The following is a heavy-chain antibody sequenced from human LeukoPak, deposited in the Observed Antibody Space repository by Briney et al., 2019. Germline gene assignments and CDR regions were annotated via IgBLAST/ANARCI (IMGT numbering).Heavy chain of an antibody. CDR2: IGGSSGAT. Sequence: GGSLRLSCAASRFTFSTYAMNRVRQAPGKGLECVSTIGGSSGATYYADSVKGRFIVSRDNSKNILYLQINSLSADDTAVYYCAKRGEGCSGVSCLYWYFDIWGRGTLVTVSS. J-gene: IGHJ2*01. CDR1: RFTFSTYA. D-gene: IGHD2-15*01. V-gene: IGHV3-23*01. CDR3: AKRGEGCSGVSCLYWYFDI.